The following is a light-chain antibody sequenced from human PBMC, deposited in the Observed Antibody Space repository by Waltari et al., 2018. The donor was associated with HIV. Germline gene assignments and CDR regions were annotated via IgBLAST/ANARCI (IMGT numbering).Light chain of an antibody. J-gene: IGLJ2*01. V-gene: IGLV1-51*01. CDR2: DNR. CDR1: SSNVGNNF. CDR3: GTWDSSLSAGV. Sequence: QSVLTQPPSVSAAPGQTVTISCSGSSSNVGNNFVSWYQHLPRAAPKLLIYDNRKRPSGIPDRFSGSKSGTSATLDITGLQTGDEADYYCGTWDSSLSAGVFGGGTKLTVL.